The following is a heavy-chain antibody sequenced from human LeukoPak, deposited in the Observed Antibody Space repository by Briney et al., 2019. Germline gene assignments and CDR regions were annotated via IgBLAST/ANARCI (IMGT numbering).Heavy chain of an antibody. V-gene: IGHV3-23*01. CDR3: AKVSQLNWFDP. D-gene: IGHD2-2*01. CDR2: ISGSGGST. J-gene: IGHJ5*02. Sequence: GGSLRLSCAAPGFTFSSSAMSWVRQAPGEGLEWVSAISGSGGSTYYADSVKGRFTISRDNSKNTLYLQMNSLRAEDTAVYYCAKVSQLNWFDPWGQGTLVTVSS. CDR1: GFTFSSSA.